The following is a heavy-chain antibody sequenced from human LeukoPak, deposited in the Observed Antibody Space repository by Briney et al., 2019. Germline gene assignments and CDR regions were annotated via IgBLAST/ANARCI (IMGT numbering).Heavy chain of an antibody. Sequence: SSETLSLTCTVSGDPLSSGGHYWGWIRQTPGKRLEWIGNIYFTGETSFNPSLKSRLAMSVDTSKNQLFLNLDSMTAADTAVYYCARDSGFWLYWGQGALVTVSS. D-gene: IGHD3-22*01. CDR3: ARDSGFWLY. V-gene: IGHV4-39*07. CDR2: IYFTGET. CDR1: GDPLSSGGHY. J-gene: IGHJ4*02.